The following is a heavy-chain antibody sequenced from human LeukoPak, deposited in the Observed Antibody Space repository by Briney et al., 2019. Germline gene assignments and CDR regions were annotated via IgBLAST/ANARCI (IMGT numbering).Heavy chain of an antibody. CDR3: AISYDDSLSGGFDY. CDR2: LSGSGGST. CDR1: GLTFSSYA. D-gene: IGHD3-22*01. Sequence: GGSLRLSCAASGLTFSSYAMNWVRQAPGKGLEWVSALSGSGGSTYYADSVKGRFTISRDNSKNTLYLQMNSLRAEDTAVYYCAISYDDSLSGGFDYWGQGTLVTVSS. J-gene: IGHJ4*02. V-gene: IGHV3-23*01.